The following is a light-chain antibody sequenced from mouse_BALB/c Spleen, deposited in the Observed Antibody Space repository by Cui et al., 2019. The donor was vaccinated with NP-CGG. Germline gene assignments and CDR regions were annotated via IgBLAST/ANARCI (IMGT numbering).Light chain of an antibody. CDR2: GTN. V-gene: IGLV1*01. CDR3: ALWYSNHWV. J-gene: IGLJ1*01. Sequence: HAVVTQESALTTSPGDTVTHSCRSSTGAVTTSNYANWVQEKPDHLFTGLIGGTNNRAPGVPARFSGSLIGDKAALTITGAQTEDEAIYFCALWYSNHWVFGGGTKLTVL. CDR1: TGAVTTSNY.